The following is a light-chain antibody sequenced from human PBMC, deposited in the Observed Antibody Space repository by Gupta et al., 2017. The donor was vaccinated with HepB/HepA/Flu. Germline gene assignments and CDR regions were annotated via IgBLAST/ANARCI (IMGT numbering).Light chain of an antibody. CDR3: QQYKDWPLT. CDR2: DAS. J-gene: IGKJ4*01. CDR1: QDIKTS. Sequence: IVMTQSPATLSVSPGERATLSCRASQDIKTSLAWYQHKPGQVPRLLIYDASTRASGFPARFSGSGSGTEFTLTISSLQSEDFAVYYCQQYKDWPLTFGGGTKVEIK. V-gene: IGKV3-15*01.